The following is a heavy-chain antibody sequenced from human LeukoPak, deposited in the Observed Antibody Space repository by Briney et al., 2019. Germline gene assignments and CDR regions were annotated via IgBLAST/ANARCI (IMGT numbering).Heavy chain of an antibody. CDR1: GYSFTSYW. D-gene: IGHD3-3*01. J-gene: IGHJ5*02. Sequence: GESLKISCKGSGYSFTSYWIGWVRQMPGKGLEWMGIIYPGDSDTRYSPSFQGQVTISADKSISTAYLQWSSLKASDTAMYYCARLGPASYDFWGGIDPWGQGTLVTVSS. V-gene: IGHV5-51*01. CDR2: IYPGDSDT. CDR3: ARLGPASYDFWGGIDP.